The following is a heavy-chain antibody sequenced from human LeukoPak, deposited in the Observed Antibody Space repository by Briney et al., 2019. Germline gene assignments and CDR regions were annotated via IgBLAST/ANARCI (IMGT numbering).Heavy chain of an antibody. Sequence: SVKVSCKASGGTFSSYAISWVRQAPGQGLAWMGGIIPIFGTANYAQKFQGRVTITADESTSTAYMELSSLRSEDTAVYYCARGRDLDYGGNSGSGYWGQGTLVTVSS. V-gene: IGHV1-69*01. J-gene: IGHJ4*02. CDR3: ARGRDLDYGGNSGSGY. CDR1: GGTFSSYA. CDR2: IIPIFGTA. D-gene: IGHD4-23*01.